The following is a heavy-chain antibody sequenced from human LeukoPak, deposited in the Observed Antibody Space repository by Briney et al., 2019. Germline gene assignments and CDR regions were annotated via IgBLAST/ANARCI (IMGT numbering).Heavy chain of an antibody. D-gene: IGHD3-10*01. CDR2: ISAYNGNT. V-gene: IGHV1-18*01. CDR3: ARDLVWFGELLSSGAYFDY. Sequence: GASVKVSCKASGYTFTSYGISWVRQAPGQGLEWMGWISAYNGNTNYAQKLQGRVTMTTDTSTSTAYMELRSLRSDDTAVYYSARDLVWFGELLSSGAYFDYWGQGTLVTVSS. CDR1: GYTFTSYG. J-gene: IGHJ4*02.